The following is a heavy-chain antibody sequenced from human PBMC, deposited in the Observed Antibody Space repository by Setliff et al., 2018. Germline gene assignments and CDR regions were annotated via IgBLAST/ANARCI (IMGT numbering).Heavy chain of an antibody. CDR2: INFDGSST. D-gene: IGHD5-18*01. Sequence: GGSLRLSCEASGLTLSHYWMHWVRQGPGKGLVWVSYINFDGSSTSYADSVKGRFTISRDNAKNTLYLQMNSLRAEDTAVYYCARDKGSYGYSDALDVWGKGTTVTVSS. CDR3: ARDKGSYGYSDALDV. V-gene: IGHV3-74*01. J-gene: IGHJ6*04. CDR1: GLTLSHYW.